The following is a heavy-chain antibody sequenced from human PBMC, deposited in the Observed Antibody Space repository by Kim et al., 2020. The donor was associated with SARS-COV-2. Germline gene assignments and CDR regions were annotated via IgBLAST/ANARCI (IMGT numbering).Heavy chain of an antibody. CDR3: AKGSDTNIGTRIMITFGGVIDPGMDV. Sequence: GGSLRLSCAASGFTFSSYGMHWVRQAPGKGLEWVAVISYDGSNKYYADSVKGRFTISRDNSKNTLYLQMNSLRAEDTAVYYCAKGSDTNIGTRIMITFGGVIDPGMDVWGQGNTVTVSS. J-gene: IGHJ6*02. D-gene: IGHD3-16*02. V-gene: IGHV3-30*18. CDR1: GFTFSSYG. CDR2: ISYDGSNK.